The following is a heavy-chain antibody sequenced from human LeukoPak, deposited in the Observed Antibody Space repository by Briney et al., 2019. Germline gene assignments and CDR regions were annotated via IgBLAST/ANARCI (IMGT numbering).Heavy chain of an antibody. V-gene: IGHV1-3*01. Sequence: ASVKVSCKASGYTFTSYAMHWVRQAPGQRLEWMGWINAGNGNTKYSQKFQGRVTITRDTSASTAYMELSSLRSEDTAVYYCARVDGSGSYYNWFDPWGQGTLVTVSS. J-gene: IGHJ5*02. CDR2: INAGNGNT. CDR3: ARVDGSGSYYNWFDP. CDR1: GYTFTSYA. D-gene: IGHD3-10*01.